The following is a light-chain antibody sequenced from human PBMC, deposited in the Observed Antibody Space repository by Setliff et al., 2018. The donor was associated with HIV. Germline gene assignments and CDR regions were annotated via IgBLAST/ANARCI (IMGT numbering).Light chain of an antibody. V-gene: IGLV2-23*02. J-gene: IGLJ1*01. CDR2: EVS. Sequence: QSVLAQPASVSGSPGQSITISCTGTSSDVGGYNFVSWYQQHPGKAPKLIIYEVSNRPSGVSNRFSGSKSGNTASLTISGLQAEDEADYYCCSWAGSSTYVFGTGTKVTVL. CDR3: CSWAGSSTYV. CDR1: SSDVGGYNF.